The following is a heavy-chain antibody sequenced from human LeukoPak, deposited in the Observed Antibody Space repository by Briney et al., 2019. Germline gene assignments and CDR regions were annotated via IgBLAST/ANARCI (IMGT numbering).Heavy chain of an antibody. D-gene: IGHD2-2*01. CDR1: GGSISSHY. CDR2: IYYSGST. J-gene: IGHJ5*02. Sequence: PSETLSLTCTLSGGSISSHYWSWIRQPPGEGLEWIGYIYYSGSTNYNPSLKSRVTISVDTSKNQFSLKLSSVTAADTAVYYCARGYCSSTSCVAFDPWGQGTLVTVSS. V-gene: IGHV4-59*11. CDR3: ARGYCSSTSCVAFDP.